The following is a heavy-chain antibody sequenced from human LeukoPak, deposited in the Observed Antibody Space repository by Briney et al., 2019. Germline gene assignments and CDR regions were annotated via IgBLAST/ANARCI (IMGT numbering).Heavy chain of an antibody. CDR3: ASRYCSSTSCPEPTGFDP. D-gene: IGHD2-2*01. CDR2: INPNSGGT. CDR1: GYTFTGYY. J-gene: IGHJ5*02. V-gene: IGHV1-2*02. Sequence: ASVKVSCKASGYTFTGYYMHWVRQAPGQGLEWMGWINPNSGGTNYAQKFQGRVTMTRDTSISTAYMELSRLRSDATAVDYCASRYCSSTSCPEPTGFDPGAQGTRVPVPS.